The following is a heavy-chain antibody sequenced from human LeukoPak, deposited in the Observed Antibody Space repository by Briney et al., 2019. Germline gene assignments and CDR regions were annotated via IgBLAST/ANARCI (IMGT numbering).Heavy chain of an antibody. J-gene: IGHJ5*02. V-gene: IGHV4-34*01. Sequence: SETLSLTCAVYGGSFRGYYWIWIRQPPGKGLEWIGEIDHSGSTNYNPSLKSRVTISVETSKNQFSLKLSSVTAADTAVYYCARGRRVIVVVVAAHNWFDPWGQGTLVTVSS. CDR1: GGSFRGYY. CDR3: ARGRRVIVVVVAAHNWFDP. D-gene: IGHD2-15*01. CDR2: IDHSGST.